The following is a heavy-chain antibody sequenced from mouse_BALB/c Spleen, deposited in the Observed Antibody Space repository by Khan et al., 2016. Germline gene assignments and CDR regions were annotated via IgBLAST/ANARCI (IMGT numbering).Heavy chain of an antibody. CDR1: GYSITSDYA. CDR3: ASGSSSYFDD. CDR2: ISYSGST. Sequence: EVQLQESGPGLVKPSQSLSLTCTVTGYSITSDYAWNWIRQFPGNKLEWMGYISYSGSTSYNPSLKSRISITRDTSKNQFFLQLNSVTTEDTATYYWASGSSSYFDDWGQGTTLTVSS. V-gene: IGHV3-2*02. D-gene: IGHD1-1*01. J-gene: IGHJ2*01.